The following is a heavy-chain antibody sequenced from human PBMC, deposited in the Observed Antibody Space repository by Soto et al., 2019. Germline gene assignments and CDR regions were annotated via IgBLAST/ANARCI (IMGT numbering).Heavy chain of an antibody. V-gene: IGHV1-18*01. D-gene: IGHD2-2*01. J-gene: IGHJ4*02. Sequence: GAPGKAPWKGFWCTLARNGICWVRPAPGQRPEWMGWSTGYNGDTKYAQKLQGRVTMTTDTSTSTAYMELRSLRSDDTAVYYCAREGPPSWNWGQGTLLTISS. CDR1: WCTLARNG. CDR3: AREGPPSWN. CDR2: STGYNGDT.